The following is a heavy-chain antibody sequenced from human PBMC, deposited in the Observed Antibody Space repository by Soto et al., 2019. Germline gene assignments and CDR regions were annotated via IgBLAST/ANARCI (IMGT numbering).Heavy chain of an antibody. D-gene: IGHD6-6*01. CDR1: GDRFTDHW. CDR3: ATRYSSPSYDF. CDR2: IYPGDSDI. J-gene: IGHJ4*02. V-gene: IGHV5-51*01. Sequence: EFVKMSCTGSGDRFTDHWLGWVRQMPGKGLEWMGIIYPGDSDIRVTPSFQGQVTISADKSINTAYLQWSSLKASDTALYYCATRYSSPSYDFWGQGTLVTVSS.